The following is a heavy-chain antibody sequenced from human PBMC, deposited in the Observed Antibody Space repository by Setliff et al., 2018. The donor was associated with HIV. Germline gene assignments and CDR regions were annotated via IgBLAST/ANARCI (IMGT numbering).Heavy chain of an antibody. Sequence: PSETLSLTCTVSGGSISSYYWSWIRQPPGKGLKWIGYIYYSWSTNYNPSLKSRVTISVDTSKNQFSLKLSSVTAADTAVYYCAGVSSTYWYSIFRNYYYHMDVWGKGTTVTVSS. J-gene: IGHJ6*03. V-gene: IGHV4-59*01. CDR1: GGSISSYY. D-gene: IGHD2-8*02. CDR2: IYYSWST. CDR3: AGVSSTYWYSIFRNYYYHMDV.